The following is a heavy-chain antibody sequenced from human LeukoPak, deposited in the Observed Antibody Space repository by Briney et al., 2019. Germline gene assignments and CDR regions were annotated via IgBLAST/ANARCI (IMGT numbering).Heavy chain of an antibody. CDR2: IYYYGST. CDR3: AREYSGFDY. CDR1: GDPISGYSNYK. V-gene: IGHV4-61*01. J-gene: IGHJ4*02. Sequence: PSETLSLTCTVSGDPISGYSNYKWSWIRQPPGKGLEWIGYIYYYGSTNYNPSLKSRATISVDTSKNQFSLKLSSVTAADTAVYYCAREYSGFDYWGQGTLVTVSS. D-gene: IGHD6-13*01.